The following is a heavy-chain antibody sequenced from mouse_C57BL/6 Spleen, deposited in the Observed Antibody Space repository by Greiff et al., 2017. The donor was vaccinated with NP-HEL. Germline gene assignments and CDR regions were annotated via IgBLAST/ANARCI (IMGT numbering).Heavy chain of an antibody. J-gene: IGHJ4*01. V-gene: IGHV5-17*01. Sequence: EVMLVESGGGLVKPGGSLKLSCAASGFTFSDYGMHWVRQAPEKGLEWVAYISSGSSTIYYADTVKGRFPISRDNAKNTLFLQMTSLRSEDTAMYYCARKAGNLYAMDYWGQGTSVTVSS. CDR1: GFTFSDYG. CDR3: ARKAGNLYAMDY. D-gene: IGHD2-1*01. CDR2: ISSGSSTI.